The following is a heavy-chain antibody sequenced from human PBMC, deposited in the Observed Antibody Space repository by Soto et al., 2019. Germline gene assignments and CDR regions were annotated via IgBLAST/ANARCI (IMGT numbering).Heavy chain of an antibody. V-gene: IGHV4-34*01. CDR3: ARFHIAAPYGMDV. D-gene: IGHD6-6*01. CDR1: GGSFSGYY. J-gene: IGHJ6*02. CDR2: INHSGST. Sequence: PSETLSLTCAVYGGSFSGYYWSWIRQPPGKGLEWIGEINHSGSTNYNPSLKSRVTISVDTSKNQFSLKLSSVTAADTAVYYCARFHIAAPYGMDVWGQGTTVTVSS.